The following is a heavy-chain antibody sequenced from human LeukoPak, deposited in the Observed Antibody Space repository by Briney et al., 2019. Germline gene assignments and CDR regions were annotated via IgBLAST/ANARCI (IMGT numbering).Heavy chain of an antibody. D-gene: IGHD4-17*01. CDR1: GYTFTGYY. J-gene: IGHJ1*01. Sequence: ASVKVSCKASGYTFTGYYMHWVRQAPGQGLEWMGRIIPILGIANYAQKFQGRVTITADKSTSTAYMELSSLRSEDTAVYYCARPYGDFEYFQHWGQGTLVTVSS. V-gene: IGHV1-69*02. CDR2: IIPILGIA. CDR3: ARPYGDFEYFQH.